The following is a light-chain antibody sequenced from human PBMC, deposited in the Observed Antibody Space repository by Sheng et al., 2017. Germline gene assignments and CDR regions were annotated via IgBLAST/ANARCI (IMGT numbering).Light chain of an antibody. CDR3: YSIDISGNLGV. CDR1: ALPKKY. CDR2: EDT. J-gene: IGLJ3*02. Sequence: SYELTQPPSVSVSPGQTARITCSGDALPKKYGYWYQKKSGQAPVLVIYEDTKRPSGIPDRFFGSSSGTMVTLTISGAQVEDEADYYCYSIDISGNLGVFGGGTKLTVL. V-gene: IGLV3-10*01.